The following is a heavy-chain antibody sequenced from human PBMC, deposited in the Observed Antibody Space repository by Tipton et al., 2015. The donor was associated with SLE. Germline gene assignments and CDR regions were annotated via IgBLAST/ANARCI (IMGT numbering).Heavy chain of an antibody. CDR2: SSERTGAM. CDR1: GFKITSFP. CDR3: ARDSRAAYSFDY. D-gene: IGHD4-11*01. V-gene: IGHV3-48*01. Sequence: SLRLSCMVSGFKITSFPMNWVRQAPGKGLEWVLYSSERTGAMFYADSVKGRFTISRDNAKSSVYLQMDSLRVEDTAVYYCARDSRAAYSFDYWGQGTLVTVSS. J-gene: IGHJ4*02.